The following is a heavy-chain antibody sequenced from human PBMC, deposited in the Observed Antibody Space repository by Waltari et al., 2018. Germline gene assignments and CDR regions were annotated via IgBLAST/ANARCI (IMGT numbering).Heavy chain of an antibody. V-gene: IGHV1-3*01. Sequence: QVQLVQSGAEVKKPGASVKVSCRASGYTFTNYAIHWVRQAPGQSLEWMGRINEGNGNTIYSQKVQGRITITRDTSSGTAYMELTSLRSEDTAVYYCARDLPYYDFLSGVGGGYFDPWGQGTLVTVSS. CDR1: GYTFTNYA. CDR3: ARDLPYYDFLSGVGGGYFDP. D-gene: IGHD3-3*01. J-gene: IGHJ5*02. CDR2: INEGNGNT.